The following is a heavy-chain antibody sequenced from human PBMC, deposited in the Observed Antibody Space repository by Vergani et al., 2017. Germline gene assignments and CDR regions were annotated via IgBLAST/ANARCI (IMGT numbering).Heavy chain of an antibody. CDR2: IFPSGNS. J-gene: IGHJ6*03. Sequence: QLQLQESGSGLVKPSQTLSLTCAVSGDSITNGGFSWNWIRQPPGKGPEWIGYIFPSGNSDYNPSLKNRVAISLDKSKNQFSLWVNSVTAADTAVYFCARAALRALVGYYYYMDVWGKGKTVVVSS. CDR1: GDSITNGGFS. CDR3: ARAALRALVGYYYYMDV. D-gene: IGHD3-9*01. V-gene: IGHV4-30-2*01.